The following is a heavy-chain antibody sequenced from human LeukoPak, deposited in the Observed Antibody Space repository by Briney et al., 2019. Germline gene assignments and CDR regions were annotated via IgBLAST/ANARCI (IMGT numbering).Heavy chain of an antibody. V-gene: IGHV4-34*01. J-gene: IGHJ5*02. CDR1: GGSISSYY. CDR3: ALHYYDSSGYPRGWFDP. CDR2: INHSGST. Sequence: PSETLSLTCTVSGGSISSYYWSWIRQPPGKGLEWIGEINHSGSTNYNPSLKSRVTISVDTSKSQFSLKLSSVTAADTAVYYCALHYYDSSGYPRGWFDPWGQGTLVTVSS. D-gene: IGHD3-22*01.